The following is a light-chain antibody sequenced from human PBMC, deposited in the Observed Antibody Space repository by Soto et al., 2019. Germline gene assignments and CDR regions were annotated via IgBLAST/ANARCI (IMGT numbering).Light chain of an antibody. CDR3: QVWDSSTAVV. CDR1: NIGSKN. Sequence: SYELTQPLSVSVALGQTARITCGGNNIGSKNVHWYQQKPGQAPVLVIHRDDNRPSGIPERFSGSNSGNTATLTISRAQVGDEADYYCQVWDSSTAVVFGGGTKPTVL. V-gene: IGLV3-9*01. CDR2: RDD. J-gene: IGLJ2*01.